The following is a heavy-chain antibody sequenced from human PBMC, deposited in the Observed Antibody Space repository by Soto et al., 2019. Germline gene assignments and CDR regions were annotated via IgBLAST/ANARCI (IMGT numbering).Heavy chain of an antibody. V-gene: IGHV4-59*01. Sequence: SETLSLTCTVPGDSIGDYYWSWIRQPPGKGLEWIGYVYFTGSTTYNYNPSLKSRVAISIDTAKKQFSLNLGSVTAADTAIYYCATGRVYYGSEDWGQGTLVTVSS. J-gene: IGHJ4*02. CDR1: GDSIGDYY. CDR3: ATGRVYYGSED. CDR2: VYFTGSTTY. D-gene: IGHD3-10*01.